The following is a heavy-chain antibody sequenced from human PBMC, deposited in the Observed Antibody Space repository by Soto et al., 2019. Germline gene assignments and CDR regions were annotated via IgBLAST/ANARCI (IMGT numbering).Heavy chain of an antibody. CDR3: ALLSGSPSHFDH. Sequence: EVQLLESGGGLVQPGGSLRLSCAASGFTFSSYSMSWVRQAPVKWLESVSTISGSGGSSYYADYVKGRFTIARDNTKNALDLQRNSRRDEDTAVYYWALLSGSPSHFDHGGQGTLVTVSS. J-gene: IGHJ4*02. D-gene: IGHD3-3*01. CDR2: ISGSGGSS. CDR1: GFTFSSYS. V-gene: IGHV3-23*01.